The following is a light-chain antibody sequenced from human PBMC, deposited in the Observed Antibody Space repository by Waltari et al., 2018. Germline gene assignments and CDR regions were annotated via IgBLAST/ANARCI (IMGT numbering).Light chain of an antibody. CDR3: SSYAGSSTPLYV. Sequence: QSALTQPPSASGSPGQSVTISCTGTSSDVGGYNYVSWYQQHPGKAPKIMIYEGNKRPSGVPDRFSGYKSGNTAALTVSGLQAEDEADYYCSSYAGSSTPLYVFGTGTKVTVL. CDR2: EGN. V-gene: IGLV2-8*01. J-gene: IGLJ1*01. CDR1: SSDVGGYNY.